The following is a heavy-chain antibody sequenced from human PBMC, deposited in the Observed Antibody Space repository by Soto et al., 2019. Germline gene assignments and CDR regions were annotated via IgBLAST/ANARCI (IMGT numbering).Heavy chain of an antibody. D-gene: IGHD6-13*01. CDR3: ARHRGYSSSRPPSPFDP. CDR2: IYYSGST. CDR1: GGSISSSSYY. V-gene: IGHV4-39*01. J-gene: IGHJ5*02. Sequence: SETLSLTCTVSGGSISSSSYYWGWIRQPPGKGLEWIGRIYYSGSTYYNPSLKSRVTISVDTSKNQFSLKLSSVTAADTAVYYCARHRGYSSSRPPSPFDPWGQGTLVTVSS.